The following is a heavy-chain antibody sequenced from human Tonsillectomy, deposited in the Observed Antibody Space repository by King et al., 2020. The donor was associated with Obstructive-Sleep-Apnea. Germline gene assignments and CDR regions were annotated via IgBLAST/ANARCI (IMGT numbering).Heavy chain of an antibody. CDR2: VKSRTDGGTT. J-gene: IGHJ5*02. D-gene: IGHD6-19*01. Sequence: VQLVESGGGLVKPGGSLRLSCVASGFTFSNAWMSWVRQAPGKGREWGGRVKSRTDGGTTDYAAPVKGRFTISRDDSRNTLYLQMNSLKTEDTAVYYCTEQASGYSSAWGQGTLVTVSS. CDR3: TEQASGYSSA. CDR1: GFTFSNAW. V-gene: IGHV3-15*01.